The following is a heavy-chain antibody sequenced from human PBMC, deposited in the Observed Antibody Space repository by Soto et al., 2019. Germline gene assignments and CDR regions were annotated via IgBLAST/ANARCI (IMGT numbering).Heavy chain of an antibody. Sequence: PGGSLRLSCAASGFTFSSYSMNWVRQAPGKGLEWVSSISSSSSYIYYADSVKGRFTISRDNAKNSLYLQMNSLRAEDTAVYYCAVRCVVVVAAYYYYYGMDVWGQGTTVTVSS. CDR1: GFTFSSYS. CDR2: ISSSSSYI. CDR3: AVRCVVVVAAYYYYYGMDV. D-gene: IGHD2-15*01. V-gene: IGHV3-21*01. J-gene: IGHJ6*02.